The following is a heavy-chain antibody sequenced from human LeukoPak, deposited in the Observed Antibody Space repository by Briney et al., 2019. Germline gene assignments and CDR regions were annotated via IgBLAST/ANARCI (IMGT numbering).Heavy chain of an antibody. Sequence: SETLSLTCTVSGGSISSGSYYWSWIRQPAGNGLEWIGRFYTSGGTNYNPSLKGRVTISVDTSKNQFSLKLNSVTAADTAVYYCARGRDGYNFLNRGEYYYFDYWGQGTLVTVSS. D-gene: IGHD5-24*01. CDR2: FYTSGGT. J-gene: IGHJ4*02. CDR3: ARGRDGYNFLNRGEYYYFDY. V-gene: IGHV4-61*02. CDR1: GGSISSGSYY.